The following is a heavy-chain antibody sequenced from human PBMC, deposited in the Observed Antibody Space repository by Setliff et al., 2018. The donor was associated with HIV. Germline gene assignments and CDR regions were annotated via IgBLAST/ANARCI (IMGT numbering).Heavy chain of an antibody. CDR2: IYYSGRT. D-gene: IGHD3-10*01. CDR1: GGSISSGGYY. CDR3: ARARGPEGYFDS. Sequence: SETLSLTCTVSGGSISSGGYYWSWIRQHPGKGLEWIGYIYYSGRTYYNPSLKSRLTISVDTSKNQFSLKMSSVTAADTAVYYCARARGPEGYFDSWGQGTLVTVSS. J-gene: IGHJ4*02. V-gene: IGHV4-31*03.